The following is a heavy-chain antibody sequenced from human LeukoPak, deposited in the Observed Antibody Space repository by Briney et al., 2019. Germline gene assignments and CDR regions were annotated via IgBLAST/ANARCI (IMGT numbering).Heavy chain of an antibody. V-gene: IGHV3-11*04. D-gene: IGHD2-2*01. CDR3: ARVRYCSSTSCYPWYAFDI. CDR1: GFTFSDYY. J-gene: IGHJ3*02. CDR2: ISSSGSTI. Sequence: PGGSLRLSCAASGFTFSDYYMSWIRQAPGKGLEWVSYISSSGSTIYYADSVKGRFTISRDNAKNSLYPQMNSLRAEDTAVYYCARVRYCSSTSCYPWYAFDIWGQGTMVTVSS.